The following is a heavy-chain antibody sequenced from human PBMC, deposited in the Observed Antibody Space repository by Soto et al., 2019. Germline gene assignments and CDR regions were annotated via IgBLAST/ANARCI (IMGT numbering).Heavy chain of an antibody. D-gene: IGHD6-19*01. CDR3: AKGGRQWLVTSDFNY. CDR2: VSHDGRNT. J-gene: IGHJ4*02. CDR1: GFTFSDYA. Sequence: VQLVESGGGVVQPGRSLRLSCAASGFTFSDYAMHWVRQAPGKGLEWVAVVSHDGRNTHYADSVKGQFTISRDSAKNTVSLEMTSLRAEDTAVYYCAKGGRQWLVTSDFNYWGQGALVTVYS. V-gene: IGHV3-30*18.